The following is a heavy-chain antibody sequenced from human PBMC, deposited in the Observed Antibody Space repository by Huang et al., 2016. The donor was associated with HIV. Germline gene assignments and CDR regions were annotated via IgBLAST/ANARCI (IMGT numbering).Heavy chain of an antibody. J-gene: IGHJ4*02. CDR1: GVSFSDYY. Sequence: HVQLQQWGAGLLKPSETLSLTCAVNGVSFSDYYWTWIRQPPGKGLEWIGEINHSGTTNYNPSLKSRVTMSIATSRSQFSLKVRSVTAADTAVYYWARTLWLYGDYGYFDYWGQGTLVTVSS. V-gene: IGHV4-34*01. CDR3: ARTLWLYGDYGYFDY. CDR2: INHSGTT. D-gene: IGHD4-17*01.